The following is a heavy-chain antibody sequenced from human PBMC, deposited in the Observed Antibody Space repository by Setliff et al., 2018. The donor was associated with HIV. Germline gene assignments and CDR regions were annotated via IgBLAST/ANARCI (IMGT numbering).Heavy chain of an antibody. CDR1: GYTSTAYY. J-gene: IGHJ4*02. V-gene: IGHV1-2*06. CDR2: IDPTTGDT. D-gene: IGHD3-9*01. CDR3: TRTKILTGYYFSPTYCFDS. Sequence: ASVKVSCKASGYTSTAYYIHWVRQAPGQGLEWMGRIDPTTGDTRYTRRFQGRVTMTRDTSISSVYMELSRLTSDDTALYYCTRTKILTGYYFSPTYCFDSWGQGTLVTVSS.